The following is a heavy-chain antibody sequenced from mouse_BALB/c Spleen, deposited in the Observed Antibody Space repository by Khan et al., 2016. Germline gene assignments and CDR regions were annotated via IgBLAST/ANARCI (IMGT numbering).Heavy chain of an antibody. J-gene: IGHJ3*01. CDR1: GFAFSSYD. D-gene: IGHD1-1*01. CDR3: ARKGAYYGSSSPFAY. CDR2: ISSGGDNT. Sequence: EVELVEPGAGLVKPGGSVKLSCAASGFAFSSYDMSWVRQTPEKRLDWVAYISSGGDNTYYPDTVKGRSTITGDNAKNTLYLQMSSLKSEDTAMYYCARKGAYYGSSSPFAYWGQGTLVTVSA. V-gene: IGHV5-12-1*01.